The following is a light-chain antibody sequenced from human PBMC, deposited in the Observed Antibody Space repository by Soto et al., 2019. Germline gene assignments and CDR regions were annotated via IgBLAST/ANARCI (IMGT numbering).Light chain of an antibody. V-gene: IGLV2-14*01. CDR2: DVT. Sequence: QSALTQPASVSGSPGQSITISCTGTSSDVGGYDCVSWYQQHPGKAPKLMIYDVTNRPSGVSNRFSGSKSGNTASLTISWFQAEDEAEYYGISYARGNPYVFGTGTKLTVL. J-gene: IGLJ1*01. CDR3: ISYARGNPYV. CDR1: SSDVGGYDC.